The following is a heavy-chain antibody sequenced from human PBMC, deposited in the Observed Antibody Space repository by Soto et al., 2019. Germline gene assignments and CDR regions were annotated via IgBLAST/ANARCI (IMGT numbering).Heavy chain of an antibody. CDR1: GFTFSNHA. Sequence: EVQLLESGGALVQPGGSLRLSCAASGFTFSNHAMNWVRQAPGKGPEWVSTTSYSGSTYYADSVKGRFTISRDNSKNTLYLQMNSLRAEDTAVYYCARDPGGHYCTSTSCLYFFDHWGQGTLVIVSS. CDR2: TSYSGST. V-gene: IGHV3-23*01. D-gene: IGHD2-2*01. J-gene: IGHJ4*02. CDR3: ARDPGGHYCTSTSCLYFFDH.